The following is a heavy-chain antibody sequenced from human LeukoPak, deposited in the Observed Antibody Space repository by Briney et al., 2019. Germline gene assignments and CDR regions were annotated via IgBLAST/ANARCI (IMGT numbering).Heavy chain of an antibody. J-gene: IGHJ4*02. Sequence: PGGSLRLSCAASGFTVSSNYMSWVRQAPGKGLEWVSVIYSCGSTYYADSVKGRFTISRDNSKNTLYLQMNSLRAEDTAVYYCAKDVTMKVVESLGLNYWGQGTLVTVSS. CDR1: GFTVSSNY. V-gene: IGHV3-53*01. CDR3: AKDVTMKVVESLGLNY. CDR2: IYSCGST. D-gene: IGHD3-22*01.